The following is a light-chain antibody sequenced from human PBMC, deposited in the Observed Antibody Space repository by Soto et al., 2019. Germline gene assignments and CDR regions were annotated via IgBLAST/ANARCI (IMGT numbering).Light chain of an antibody. CDR3: CSYAGSQTYV. J-gene: IGLJ1*01. V-gene: IGLV2-23*01. CDR1: SSDVGYYNL. Sequence: QSALTQPASVPGSPGQSITISCTGTSSDVGYYNLVSWYRQYPDKAPKLILYEGSERPSGVSNRFSGSKSGNTASLTISGLQPDDEADYYCCSYAGSQTYVFGTGTKVTVL. CDR2: EGS.